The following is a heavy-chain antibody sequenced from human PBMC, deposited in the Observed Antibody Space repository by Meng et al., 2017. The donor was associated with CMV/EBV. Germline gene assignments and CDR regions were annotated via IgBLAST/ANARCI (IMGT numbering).Heavy chain of an antibody. J-gene: IGHJ4*02. CDR1: GGSIGSSDYY. D-gene: IGHD3-3*01. V-gene: IGHV4-30-4*08. CDR3: ARDNRRGGVDY. CDR2: IYYSGST. Sequence: QVQLQESGPGSVKPSQPPALTGTVSGGSIGSSDYYWSWIRQPPGKGLEWIGYIYYSGSTYYNPSLKSRVTISVDTSKNQFSLKLSSVTAADTAVYYCARDNRRGGVDYWGQGTLVTVSS.